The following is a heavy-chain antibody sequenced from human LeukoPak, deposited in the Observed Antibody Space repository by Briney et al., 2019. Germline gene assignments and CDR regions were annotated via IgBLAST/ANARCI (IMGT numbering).Heavy chain of an antibody. D-gene: IGHD3-10*01. CDR2: IKQDGSEK. CDR3: ARDPAFYYGSGSSDGMDV. Sequence: GGSLRLSCAASGFTFSSYWMSWVRQAPGKGLEWVANIKQDGSEKYYVDSVKGRFTISRDNAKNSLYLQMNSLSAEDTAVYYCARDPAFYYGSGSSDGMDVWGRGTTVTVSS. J-gene: IGHJ6*02. V-gene: IGHV3-7*03. CDR1: GFTFSSYW.